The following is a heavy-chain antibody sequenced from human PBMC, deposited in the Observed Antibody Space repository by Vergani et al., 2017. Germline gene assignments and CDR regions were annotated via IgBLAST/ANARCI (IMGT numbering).Heavy chain of an antibody. V-gene: IGHV4-39*07. J-gene: IGHJ3*02. D-gene: IGHD6-19*01. Sequence: QLQLQESGPGLVKPSETLSLTCTVSGGSISSSSYYWGWVRQPPGKGLEWIGSIYYSGSTYYNPSLKRRVTISVDTSKNKFSLKLSSVTAADTAVYYCARLSCIAVAGTEKDAFDIWGQGTMVTVSS. CDR2: IYYSGST. CDR1: GGSISSSSYY. CDR3: ARLSCIAVAGTEKDAFDI.